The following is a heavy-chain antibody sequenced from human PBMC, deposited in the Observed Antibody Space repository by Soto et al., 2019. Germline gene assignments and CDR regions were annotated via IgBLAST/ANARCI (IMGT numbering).Heavy chain of an antibody. J-gene: IGHJ5*02. V-gene: IGHV1-24*01. CDR2: FGPEDGES. CDR1: GYTLTELS. Sequence: GASVKVGWKVSGYTLTELSMHWVRHARGKGQEWRGGFGPEDGESIYAQKFRGRVTMTEDTSTDTASMELSSLRSEYTAVYYCASSRRYCSGGRCYALAWFDPWGQGPLVTVSS. CDR3: ASSRRYCSGGRCYALAWFDP. D-gene: IGHD2-15*01.